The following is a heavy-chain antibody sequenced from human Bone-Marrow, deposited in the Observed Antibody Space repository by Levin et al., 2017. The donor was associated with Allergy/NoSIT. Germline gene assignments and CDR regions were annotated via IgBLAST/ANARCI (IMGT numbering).Heavy chain of an antibody. D-gene: IGHD2-21*02. V-gene: IGHV2-70*04. Sequence: SGPTLVKPTQTLTLTCTFSGLSLSNNEKRVSWIRQPPGTALEWLVLIFVDSSSFYSPSLKSRLTISKDTSKNQVILTMTNMDPVDTGTYHCARDKATGGSDCVDSWGQGTRITVSS. CDR3: ARDKATGGSDCVDS. CDR2: IFVDSSS. J-gene: IGHJ5*01. CDR1: GLSLSNNEKR.